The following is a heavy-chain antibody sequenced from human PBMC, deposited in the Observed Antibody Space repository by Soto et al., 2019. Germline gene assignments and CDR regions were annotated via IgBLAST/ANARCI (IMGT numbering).Heavy chain of an antibody. D-gene: IGHD3-3*01. CDR3: AKPPSVYDFWSGYYLH. CDR2: ISYDGSNK. Sequence: ESGGGVVQPGRSLRLSCAASGFTFSSYGMHWVRQAPGKGLEWVAVISYDGSNKYYADSVKGRFTISRDNSKNTLYLQMNSLRAEDTAVYYCAKPPSVYDFWSGYYLHWGQGTLVTVSS. J-gene: IGHJ4*02. CDR1: GFTFSSYG. V-gene: IGHV3-30*18.